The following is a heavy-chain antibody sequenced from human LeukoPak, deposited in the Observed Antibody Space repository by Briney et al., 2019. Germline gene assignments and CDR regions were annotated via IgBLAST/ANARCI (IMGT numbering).Heavy chain of an antibody. CDR1: GYTFTSYD. Sequence: GASVKVSCKASGYTFTSYDINWVRQATGQGLEWMGWMNPNSGNTGYAQKFQGRVTLTRNTSISTAYMELSSLRSEDTAVYYCARGRERPALWKARDYDILTGYYMPWGQGTLVTVSS. J-gene: IGHJ4*02. V-gene: IGHV1-8*01. CDR2: MNPNSGNT. D-gene: IGHD3-9*01. CDR3: ARGRERPALWKARDYDILTGYYMP.